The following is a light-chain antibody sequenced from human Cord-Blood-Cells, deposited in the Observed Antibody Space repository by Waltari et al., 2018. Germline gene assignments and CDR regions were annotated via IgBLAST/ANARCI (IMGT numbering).Light chain of an antibody. CDR3: QLRSNWLT. Sequence: EIVLTQSPATLSLSLGDRATLACRASQIVSSSFAWYQQKPGQAHRLLIYDASNRATGIPARFSGSGSVQDFTLTISSLEPEDSAVYYCQLRSNWLTSGGGTKVEIK. J-gene: IGKJ4*01. CDR2: DAS. V-gene: IGKV3-11*01. CDR1: QIVSSS.